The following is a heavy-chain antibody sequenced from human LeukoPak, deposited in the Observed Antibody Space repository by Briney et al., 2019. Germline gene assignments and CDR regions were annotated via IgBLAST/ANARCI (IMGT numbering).Heavy chain of an antibody. J-gene: IGHJ4*01. V-gene: IGHV3-74*01. D-gene: IGHD6-6*01. CDR2: ISGDGSVT. CDR3: ARYSSSSGGASYYLDY. Sequence: GGSLRLSXTASGFTLRNYWMHWVRQVPGKRLVWVSRISGDGSVTNYADSVQGRFTISRDNAKNILYLQINSLRSEDTAIYYCARYSSSSGGASYYLDYWGHGTLVTVSS. CDR1: GFTLRNYW.